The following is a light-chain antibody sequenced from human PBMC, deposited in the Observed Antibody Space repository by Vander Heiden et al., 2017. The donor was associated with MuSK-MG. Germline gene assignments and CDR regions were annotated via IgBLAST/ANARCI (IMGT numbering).Light chain of an antibody. CDR2: FNS. CDR3: QSYDSSLSGYVV. Sequence: QSVLTQPPSVSGAPGQRVTISCTWSSSNIWAGYYVHWYQQLPGTAPKLFIYFNSHRPSGGPDRFSGSKSGTSAALAITGIQAEDEADYYCQSYDSSLSGYVVFGGGTKLTVL. V-gene: IGLV1-40*01. CDR1: SSNIWAGYY. J-gene: IGLJ2*01.